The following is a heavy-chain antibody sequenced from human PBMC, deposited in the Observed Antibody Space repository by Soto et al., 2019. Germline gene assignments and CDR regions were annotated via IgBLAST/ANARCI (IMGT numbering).Heavy chain of an antibody. J-gene: IGHJ4*02. CDR1: AVTLTRYD. CDR3: ARDGSNCTDGICFHYFDY. Sequence: SVKVACCSCAVTLTRYDVSVVRQAPGQGPEWRGRIVPLFGTEQSARKFQGRIKMTADKSTNTAYLELTSLTYEDTAVYFCARDGSNCTDGICFHYFDYWGQGTLVTVSS. D-gene: IGHD2-8*01. CDR2: IVPLFGTE. V-gene: IGHV1-69*06.